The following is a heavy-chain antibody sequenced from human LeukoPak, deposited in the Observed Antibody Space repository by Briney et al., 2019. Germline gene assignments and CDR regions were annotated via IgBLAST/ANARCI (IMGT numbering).Heavy chain of an antibody. CDR2: IYTRGST. CDR3: ARVRDGNYGYNWLDS. J-gene: IGHJ5*01. D-gene: IGHD4-17*01. CDR1: GDSISSYY. Sequence: SETLSLTCTVSGDSISSYYWSWIRQPAGKGLEWIGRIYTRGSTYYNPSLKSRVTMAVDTSKNQFSLKLSSMTAADTAVYYCARVRDGNYGYNWLDSWGQGTRVTVSS. V-gene: IGHV4-4*07.